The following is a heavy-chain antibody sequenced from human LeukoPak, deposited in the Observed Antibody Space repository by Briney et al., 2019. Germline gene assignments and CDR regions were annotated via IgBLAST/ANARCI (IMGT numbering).Heavy chain of an antibody. J-gene: IGHJ5*02. CDR3: ARATVVVTINWFDP. CDR1: EFTFSSFP. Sequence: GGSLRLSCAASEFTFSSFPMHWVRQAPGKGLEWVAVISYDGSNKYYADSVKGRFTISRDNSKNTLYLQMNSLRTEDTTVYYCARATVVVTINWFDPWGQGTLVTVSS. CDR2: ISYDGSNK. V-gene: IGHV3-30-3*01. D-gene: IGHD3-22*01.